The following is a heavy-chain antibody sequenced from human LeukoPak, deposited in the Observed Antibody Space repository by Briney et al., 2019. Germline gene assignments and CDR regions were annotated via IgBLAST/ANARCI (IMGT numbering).Heavy chain of an antibody. CDR2: IYYTGST. CDR3: ARGPDDFDY. J-gene: IGHJ4*02. CDR1: GGSISSYY. D-gene: IGHD5-24*01. Sequence: SEALSLTCTVSGGSISSYYWSWIRQPPGKGLEWIGYIYYTGSTRYTPSLRSRVTISVDTSKNQLSLKLTSVTAADTAVYFCARGPDDFDYWGQGTLVSVSS. V-gene: IGHV4-59*01.